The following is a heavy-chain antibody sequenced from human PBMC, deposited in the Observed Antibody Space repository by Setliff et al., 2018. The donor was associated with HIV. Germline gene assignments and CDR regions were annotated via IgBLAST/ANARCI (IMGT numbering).Heavy chain of an antibody. J-gene: IGHJ3*01. V-gene: IGHV1-18*01. D-gene: IGHD1-1*01. CDR3: ARNKLSDAFDV. Sequence: GASVKVSCKVSGYTLTEVSVHWVRQAPGQGLEWMGWISAHNGNTNYEQKFQGRVTMTTDTSTTSAYLELRSLRPDDTAVYFCARNKLSDAFDVWGPGTMVTVSS. CDR1: GYTLTEVS. CDR2: ISAHNGNT.